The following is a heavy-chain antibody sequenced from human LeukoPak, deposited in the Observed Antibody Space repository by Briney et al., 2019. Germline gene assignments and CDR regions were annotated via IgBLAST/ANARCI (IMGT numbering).Heavy chain of an antibody. CDR3: ARDPYYDSSGYPSLTN. Sequence: ASVKVSRKVSGYTLTELSMHWVRQAPGKGLEWMGGFDPEDGETIYAQKFQGRVTMTEDTSTDTAYMELSSLRSEDTAVYYCARDPYYDSSGYPSLTNWGQGTLVTVSS. V-gene: IGHV1-24*01. CDR1: GYTLTELS. D-gene: IGHD3-22*01. J-gene: IGHJ4*02. CDR2: FDPEDGET.